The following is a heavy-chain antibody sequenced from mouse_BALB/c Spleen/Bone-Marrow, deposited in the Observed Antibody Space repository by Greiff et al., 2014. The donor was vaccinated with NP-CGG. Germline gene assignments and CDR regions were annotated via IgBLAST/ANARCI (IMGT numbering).Heavy chain of an antibody. CDR2: ISPRSGST. J-gene: IGHJ2*01. CDR1: GYIFAKYW. Sequence: LKESGSELVRPGASVKLSCKASGYIFAKYWMHWGKQRHGQGLEWIGNISPRSGSTNYDEKFKSKATLTVDTSSATAYMYLNSLTSEDSAVYYCTRIFDYWGQGTILTVSS. CDR3: TRIFDY. V-gene: IGHV1S22*01.